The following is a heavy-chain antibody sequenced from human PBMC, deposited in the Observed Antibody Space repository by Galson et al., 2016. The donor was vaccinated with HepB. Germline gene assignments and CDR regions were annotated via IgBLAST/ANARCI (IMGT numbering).Heavy chain of an antibody. CDR3: ASDVFPCIPMVREFDY. J-gene: IGHJ4*02. CDR1: GYTFTNFG. D-gene: IGHD3-10*01. Sequence: SVKVSCKASGYTFTNFGISWVRQAAGQGLEWLGWISAYSGNANYAPSLQDRVTMTTDTSTTTAHMELRSLRSDDAAVYYCASDVFPCIPMVREFDYWGQGTLVTVSS. V-gene: IGHV1-18*01. CDR2: ISAYSGNA.